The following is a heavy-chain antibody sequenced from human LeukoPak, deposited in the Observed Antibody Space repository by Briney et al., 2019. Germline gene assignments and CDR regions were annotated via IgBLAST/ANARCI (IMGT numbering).Heavy chain of an antibody. CDR1: GGSLSNYY. CDR3: ARNLAVGYSSWFDALDV. J-gene: IGHJ3*01. Sequence: SETLSLTCSVSGGSLSNYYWTWIRQSPGKGLEWIGNIYYSGSTNYNSSLKSRVTISVGPSKNQLSLKLSSVTAADTAVYYCARNLAVGYSSWFDALDVWGQGTMVTVSS. D-gene: IGHD6-13*01. CDR2: IYYSGST. V-gene: IGHV4-59*08.